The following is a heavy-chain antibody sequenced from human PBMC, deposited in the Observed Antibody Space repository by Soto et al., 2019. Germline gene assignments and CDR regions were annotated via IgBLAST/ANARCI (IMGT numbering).Heavy chain of an antibody. CDR1: GFTFSSYA. Sequence: PGGSLRLSCAASGFTFSSYAMHWVRQAPGKGLEWVAVISYDGRNEYYADSVKGRFTISRDNSKNTLNLQMNSLRPEDTAVYYCAKGTENIVPKTYATLFDSWGQGTLVTVSS. CDR2: ISYDGRNE. V-gene: IGHV3-30*18. J-gene: IGHJ4*02. CDR3: AKGTENIVPKTYATLFDS. D-gene: IGHD2-8*01.